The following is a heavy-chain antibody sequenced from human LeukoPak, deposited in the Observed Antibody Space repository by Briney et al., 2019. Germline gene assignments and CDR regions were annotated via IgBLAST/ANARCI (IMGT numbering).Heavy chain of an antibody. D-gene: IGHD3-22*01. CDR2: ISYDGSNK. V-gene: IGHV3-30-3*01. J-gene: IGHJ4*02. Sequence: PGGSLRLSCAASGFTFSSYAMHWVRQAPGKGLEWVAVISYDGSNKYYADSVEGRFTISRDNSKNTLYLQMNSLRAEDTAVYYCARVTRGPSYYYDSSGYESGDYWGQGTLVTVSS. CDR1: GFTFSSYA. CDR3: ARVTRGPSYYYDSSGYESGDY.